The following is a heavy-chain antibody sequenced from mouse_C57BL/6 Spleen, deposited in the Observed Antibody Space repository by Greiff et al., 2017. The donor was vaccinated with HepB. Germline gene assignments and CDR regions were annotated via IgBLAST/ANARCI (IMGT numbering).Heavy chain of an antibody. CDR1: GYAFSSSW. D-gene: IGHD2-4*01. J-gene: IGHJ4*01. CDR3: ARGRVYDYSYAMDY. V-gene: IGHV1-82*01. Sequence: VQLQQSGPELVKPGASVKISCKASGYAFSSSWMNWVKQRPGKGLEWIGRIYPGDGDTNYNGKFKGKATLTADKSSSTAYMQLSSLTSEDSAVYFCARGRVYDYSYAMDYWGQGTSVTVSS. CDR2: IYPGDGDT.